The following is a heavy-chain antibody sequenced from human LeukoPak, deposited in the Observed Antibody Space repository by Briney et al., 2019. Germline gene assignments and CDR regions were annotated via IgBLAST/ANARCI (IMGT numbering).Heavy chain of an antibody. D-gene: IGHD3-3*01. Sequence: SETLSLTCTVSGGSISSGDYYWSWIRQHPGKGLEWIAYIYYSGSTYYNPSLKSRVTISVDRSKNQFSLKLSSVTAADTAVYYCARDTIFGGYFDYWGQGTLVTVSS. J-gene: IGHJ4*02. CDR1: GGSISSGDYY. V-gene: IGHV4-30-4*08. CDR2: IYYSGST. CDR3: ARDTIFGGYFDY.